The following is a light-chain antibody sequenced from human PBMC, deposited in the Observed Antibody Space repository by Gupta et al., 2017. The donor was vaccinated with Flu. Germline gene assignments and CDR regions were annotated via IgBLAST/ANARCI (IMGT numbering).Light chain of an antibody. Sequence: DIQMTQSPSSLSASVGDSITITCQASQDISNYLNWYQQKPGKAPKLLINEASNLEKGVPSRFRGSGSGTDFSFTISSLQPEDFATYYCQQFDDLHLTFGGGTRVDVK. CDR1: QDISNY. CDR3: QQFDDLHLT. J-gene: IGKJ4*01. V-gene: IGKV1-33*01. CDR2: EAS.